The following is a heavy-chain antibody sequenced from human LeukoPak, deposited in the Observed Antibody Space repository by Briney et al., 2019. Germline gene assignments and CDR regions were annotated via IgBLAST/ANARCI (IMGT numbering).Heavy chain of an antibody. V-gene: IGHV4-30-2*01. CDR3: ARRGTTVTP. D-gene: IGHD4-17*01. CDR1: GGSISSGGYS. Sequence: TLSLTCAVSGGSISSGGYSWSWIRQPPGKGLEWIGYIYHSGSTYYNPSLKSRVTISVDRSKNQFSLKLSSVTAADTAVYYCARRGTTVTPWGQGTLVTVSS. J-gene: IGHJ5*02. CDR2: IYHSGST.